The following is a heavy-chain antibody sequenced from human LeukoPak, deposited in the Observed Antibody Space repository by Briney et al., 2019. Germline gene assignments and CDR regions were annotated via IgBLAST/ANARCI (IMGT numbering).Heavy chain of an antibody. CDR2: ISGSGGST. D-gene: IGHD3-10*01. CDR3: AKGNYGSGRPYWYFDL. J-gene: IGHJ2*01. CDR1: GFTFSSYA. Sequence: GGSLRLSCAASGFTFSSYAMSWVRQAPGKGLEWVSAISGSGGSTYYADSVKGRFTISRDNSKNTLYLQMNSLRAEDTALYYCAKGNYGSGRPYWYFDLWGRGTLVTVSS. V-gene: IGHV3-23*01.